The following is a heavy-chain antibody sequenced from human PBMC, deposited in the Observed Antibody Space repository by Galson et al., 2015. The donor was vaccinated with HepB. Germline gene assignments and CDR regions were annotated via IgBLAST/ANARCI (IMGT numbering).Heavy chain of an antibody. D-gene: IGHD3-16*01. Sequence: SVKVSCKASGYTFTSYDINWVRQATGQGLEWMGWMNPHTGDKVYAQKFQGRVTLTRNTSTNTAFMELSSLTSDDAAVYFCARGVLGQGATLYYYYYMDVWGEGTTATVSS. CDR2: MNPHTGDK. CDR3: ARGVLGQGATLYYYYYMDV. CDR1: GYTFTSYD. J-gene: IGHJ6*03. V-gene: IGHV1-8*01.